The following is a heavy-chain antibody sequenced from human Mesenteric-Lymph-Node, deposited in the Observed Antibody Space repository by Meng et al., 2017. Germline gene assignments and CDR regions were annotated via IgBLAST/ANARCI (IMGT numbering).Heavy chain of an antibody. Sequence: GQVGESGGGVVQPGRSLRLSCAASGFTFSSYAMHWVRQAPGKGLEWVAVISYDGSNKYYADSVKGRFTISRDNAKNSLYLQMNSLRAEDTAVYYCASVKVTTMSDFDYWGQGALVTVSS. V-gene: IGHV3-30*07. CDR1: GFTFSSYA. CDR2: ISYDGSNK. J-gene: IGHJ4*02. CDR3: ASVKVTTMSDFDY. D-gene: IGHD2-21*02.